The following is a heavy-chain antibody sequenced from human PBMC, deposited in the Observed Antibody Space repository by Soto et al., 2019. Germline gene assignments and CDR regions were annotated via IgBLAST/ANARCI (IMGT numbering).Heavy chain of an antibody. CDR1: GYTFTSYG. J-gene: IGHJ4*02. Sequence: QVQLVQSGAEVKKPGASVKVSCKASGYTFTSYGISWVRQAPGQGIEWMGWISAYNGKTNYAQKLQGRDTMTTDSPSITAYMELRSQRSDDSAVYYCARSGVWDPRDYWVQGTLVTVS. CDR2: ISAYNGKT. CDR3: ARSGVWDPRDY. D-gene: IGHD3-3*01. V-gene: IGHV1-18*01.